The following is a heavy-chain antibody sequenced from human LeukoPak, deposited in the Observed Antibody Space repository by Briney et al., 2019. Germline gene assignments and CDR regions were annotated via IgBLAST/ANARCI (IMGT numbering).Heavy chain of an antibody. D-gene: IGHD6-6*01. CDR3: ARDLQQLGDFDY. CDR2: ISAYNGNT. Sequence: GASVKVSCKASGYTFTSYSISWVRQAPGQGLEWMGRISAYNGNTNYAQKFQGRVTMTRDTSISTAYMELSRLRSDDTAVYYCARDLQQLGDFDYWGQGTLVTVSS. J-gene: IGHJ4*02. V-gene: IGHV1-18*01. CDR1: GYTFTSYS.